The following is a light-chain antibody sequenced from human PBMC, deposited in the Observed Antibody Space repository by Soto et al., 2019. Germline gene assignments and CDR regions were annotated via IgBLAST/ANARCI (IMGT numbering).Light chain of an antibody. Sequence: DIQMTQSPSTLSGSVGDRVTITCRASQTISSWLAWYQQKPGKAPKLLIYKASTLKSGVPSRFSGSGSGTEFTLTISSLQPDDFATYYCQQYNNYPRTFGQGTKVDI. CDR2: KAS. CDR1: QTISSW. J-gene: IGKJ1*01. V-gene: IGKV1-5*03. CDR3: QQYNNYPRT.